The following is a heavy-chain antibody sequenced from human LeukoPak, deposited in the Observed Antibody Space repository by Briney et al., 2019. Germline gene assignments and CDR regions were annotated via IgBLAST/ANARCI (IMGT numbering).Heavy chain of an antibody. CDR1: GFTFYDYA. CDR2: ITWGDGDP. V-gene: IGHV3-43*01. CDR3: VQDSYAISSSGSTFAS. J-gene: IGHJ4*02. Sequence: GGSLRLSCAASGFTFYDYAMHWLRQVPGKGLEWISLITWGDGDPYYADSVRGRFSISRDNAKNSLYLQMNSLRTEDMAVYYCVQDSYAISSSGSTFASWGQGTLVTVSS. D-gene: IGHD2-2*01.